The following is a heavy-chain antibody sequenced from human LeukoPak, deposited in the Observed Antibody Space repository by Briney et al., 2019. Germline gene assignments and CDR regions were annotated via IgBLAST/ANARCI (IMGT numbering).Heavy chain of an antibody. CDR3: ARPTVITYDAFDI. J-gene: IGHJ3*02. CDR1: GFTFSSHS. CDR2: ISSSSSYI. Sequence: PGGPLRLSCAASGFTFSSHSMNWVRQAPGKGLEWVSSISSSSSYIYYADSVKGRFTISRDNAKNSLYLQMNSLGAEDTAVYYCARPTVITYDAFDIWGRGTMVTVSS. V-gene: IGHV3-21*01. D-gene: IGHD4-17*01.